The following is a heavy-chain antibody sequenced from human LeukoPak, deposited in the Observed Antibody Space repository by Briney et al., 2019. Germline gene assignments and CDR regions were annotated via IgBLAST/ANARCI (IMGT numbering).Heavy chain of an antibody. V-gene: IGHV3-7*01. J-gene: IGHJ4*02. CDR1: GFAFRDYW. CDR2: INLGGSVI. CDR3: AAWGLHNY. Sequence: PGGSLRLSCAASGFAFRDYWMNWVRQAPGKGLEWVANINLGGSVILYVDSVKGRFTASRDNAENSVSLQMNSLRAEDTAVYHCAAWGLHNYWGQGTLVTVSS. D-gene: IGHD7-27*01.